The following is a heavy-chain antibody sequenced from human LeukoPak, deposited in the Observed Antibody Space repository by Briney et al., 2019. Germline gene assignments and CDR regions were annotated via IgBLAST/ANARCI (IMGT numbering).Heavy chain of an antibody. D-gene: IGHD5-18*01. V-gene: IGHV3-23*01. J-gene: IGHJ4*02. CDR2: ISGSGGST. Sequence: GGSLRLSCAASGFTFSSYAMSWVRQAPGKGLEWVSAISGSGGSTYYAASVKGRFPTSRDNSKNTLYLQMNSLRAEDTAVYYWAKDGYSYEDYWGQGTLVTVSS. CDR1: GFTFSSYA. CDR3: AKDGYSYEDY.